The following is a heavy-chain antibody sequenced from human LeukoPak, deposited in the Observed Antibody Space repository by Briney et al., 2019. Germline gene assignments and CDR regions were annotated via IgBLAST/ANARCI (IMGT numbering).Heavy chain of an antibody. Sequence: SETLSLTCTVSGGSISSYYWSWIRQPPGKGLEWIGYIYYSGSTNYNPSLKSRVTISVDTSKNQFSLKLSSVTAADTAVYYCASSWIQLWLLVDYWGQGTLVTVSS. D-gene: IGHD5-18*01. CDR1: GGSISSYY. V-gene: IGHV4-59*08. CDR3: ASSWIQLWLLVDY. CDR2: IYYSGST. J-gene: IGHJ4*02.